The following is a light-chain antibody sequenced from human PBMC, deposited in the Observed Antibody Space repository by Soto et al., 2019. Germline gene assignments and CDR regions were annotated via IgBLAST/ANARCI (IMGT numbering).Light chain of an antibody. V-gene: IGKV3-15*01. CDR2: GAS. J-gene: IGKJ1*01. CDR3: QQYNDWHQT. Sequence: EIVMMQSPATLSVSPGERATLSCRASQSVSSDLAWYHQKPGQALRLLIYGASTRATGIPARFSGSGSGTDFTLTISSLQSEDFAVYYCQQYNDWHQTFGQGTKVDIK. CDR1: QSVSSD.